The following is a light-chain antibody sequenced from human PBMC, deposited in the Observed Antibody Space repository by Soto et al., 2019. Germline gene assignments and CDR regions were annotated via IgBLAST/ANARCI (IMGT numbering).Light chain of an antibody. CDR2: DAS. CDR3: QQYNGYPYT. Sequence: DSQMTQSRSTLSASVGYRVTITCRASQSISSWLAWYHQKPGKAPNLLIYDASSLESGVPSRFSGSGSGTEFTLTISGLQPDDFATYYCQQYNGYPYTFGQGTRLAIK. CDR1: QSISSW. J-gene: IGKJ5*01. V-gene: IGKV1-5*01.